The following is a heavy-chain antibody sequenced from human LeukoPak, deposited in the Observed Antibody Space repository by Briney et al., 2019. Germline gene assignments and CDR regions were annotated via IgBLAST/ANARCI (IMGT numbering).Heavy chain of an antibody. D-gene: IGHD1-14*01. Sequence: GGSLRLSCAASRFTFSSYWMSWVRQAPGKGLEWVSAISGSGGSTYYADSVKGRFTISRDNSKNTLYLQMNSLRAEDTAVYYCAKGPEGGWFDPWGQGTLVTVSS. V-gene: IGHV3-23*01. CDR1: RFTFSSYW. CDR3: AKGPEGGWFDP. J-gene: IGHJ5*02. CDR2: ISGSGGST.